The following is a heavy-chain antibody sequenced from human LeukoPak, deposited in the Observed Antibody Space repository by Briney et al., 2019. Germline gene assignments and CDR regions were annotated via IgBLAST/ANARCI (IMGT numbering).Heavy chain of an antibody. Sequence: GGSLRLSCAASEFTFSSYNMNWVRQAPGKGLEWVSSISSFSSYIYYADSVKGRFTISRDNAKNSLYLQMSSLRAEDTAVYYCARDLDYYDSSGYYRSDAFDIWGQGTMVTVSS. V-gene: IGHV3-21*01. CDR3: ARDLDYYDSSGYYRSDAFDI. CDR2: ISSFSSYI. CDR1: EFTFSSYN. J-gene: IGHJ3*02. D-gene: IGHD3-22*01.